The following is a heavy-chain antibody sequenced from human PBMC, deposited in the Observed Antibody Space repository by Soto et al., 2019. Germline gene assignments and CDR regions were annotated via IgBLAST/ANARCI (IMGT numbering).Heavy chain of an antibody. V-gene: IGHV3-21*01. CDR2: ISSSSSYI. CDR1: GFTFSSYS. D-gene: IGHD2-15*01. CDR3: ARGYCSGGSCYEDY. Sequence: GGSLRLSCAASGFTFSSYSMNWVRQAPGKGLEWVSSISSSSSYIYYADSVKGRFTISRDNAKNSLYLQMNSLRAEDTAVYYCARGYCSGGSCYEDYWGQGTLVTVSS. J-gene: IGHJ4*02.